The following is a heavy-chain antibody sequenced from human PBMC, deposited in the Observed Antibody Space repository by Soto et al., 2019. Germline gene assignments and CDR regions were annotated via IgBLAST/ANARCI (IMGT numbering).Heavy chain of an antibody. J-gene: IGHJ4*02. CDR2: ISGSGGST. V-gene: IGHV3-23*01. Sequence: GGSLRLSCAASGFTFSSYAMSWVRQAPGKGLEWVSAISGSGGSTYYADSVKGRFTISRDNSKNTLYLQMNSLRAEDTAVYYCAKATYYYDSSGYYPFDYWGQGTLVTVSS. CDR3: AKATYYYDSSGYYPFDY. D-gene: IGHD3-22*01. CDR1: GFTFSSYA.